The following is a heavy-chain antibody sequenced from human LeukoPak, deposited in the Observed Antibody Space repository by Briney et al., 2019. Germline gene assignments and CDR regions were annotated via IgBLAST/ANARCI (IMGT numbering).Heavy chain of an antibody. CDR3: ARVAAAGTYYFDY. V-gene: IGHV3-53*01. J-gene: IGHJ4*02. D-gene: IGHD6-13*01. CDR2: IYSGGST. CDR1: GFTVSSNY. Sequence: PGGSLRLSCAASGFTVSSNYMSWVRQAPGKGLEWVSVIYSGGSTYYADSVKGRFTISRDNSKNSLYLQMNSLRVEDTAVYYCARVAAAGTYYFDYWGQGTLVTVSS.